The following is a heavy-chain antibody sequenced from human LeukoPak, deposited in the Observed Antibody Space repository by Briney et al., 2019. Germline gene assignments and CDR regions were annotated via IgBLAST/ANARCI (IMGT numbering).Heavy chain of an antibody. CDR3: ARENPLPGIAVAGTRGPDY. Sequence: ASVKVSCKASGYTFTSYYMHWVRQAPGQGLEWMGIISPSGGSTSYAQKFQGRVTMTRDTSTSTVYMELSSLRSEDTAVYYCARENPLPGIAVAGTRGPDYWGQGTLVTVSS. J-gene: IGHJ4*02. CDR1: GYTFTSYY. CDR2: ISPSGGST. D-gene: IGHD6-19*01. V-gene: IGHV1-46*01.